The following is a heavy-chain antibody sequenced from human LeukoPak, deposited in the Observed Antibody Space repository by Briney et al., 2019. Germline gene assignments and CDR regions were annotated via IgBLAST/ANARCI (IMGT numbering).Heavy chain of an antibody. CDR1: GFTFSSYA. CDR3: ARMEVGATLTNWFDP. Sequence: PGGSLRLSCAASGFTFSSYAMHWVRQAPGKGLEWVTIISYDGTNKYYADSVKGRFTISRDNAKNSLYLQMNSLRAEDTAVYYCARMEVGATLTNWFDPWGQGTLVTVSS. CDR2: ISYDGTNK. V-gene: IGHV3-30*04. J-gene: IGHJ5*02. D-gene: IGHD1-26*01.